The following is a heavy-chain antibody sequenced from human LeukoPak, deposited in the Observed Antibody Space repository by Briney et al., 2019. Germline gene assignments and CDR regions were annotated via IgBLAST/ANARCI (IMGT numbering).Heavy chain of an antibody. CDR3: ARNPTSAHNWFDP. V-gene: IGHV4-61*02. Sequence: PSETLSLTCSVSGGSITSATYYWTWIRQPAGTGLEWIGRIYSSGNTVYNPSLRSRVTISIDVSKNQFSLKLMSVTATDTAVYYCARNPTSAHNWFDPWGHGILVTVSS. J-gene: IGHJ5*02. CDR1: GGSITSATYY. CDR2: IYSSGNT.